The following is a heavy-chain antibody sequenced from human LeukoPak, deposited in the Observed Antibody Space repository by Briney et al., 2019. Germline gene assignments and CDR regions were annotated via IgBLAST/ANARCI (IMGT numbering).Heavy chain of an antibody. Sequence: PGGSLRLSCAASGFTVSSNYMSWVRQAPGKGLEWVSVIYSGGSTYFADSVKGRFTISRDYSKNTLYLQINSLRAEDTAVYYCAGALSSSWYAFRSNWFDPWGQGTLVSVSS. J-gene: IGHJ5*02. V-gene: IGHV3-53*01. CDR1: GFTVSSNY. D-gene: IGHD6-13*01. CDR3: AGALSSSWYAFRSNWFDP. CDR2: IYSGGST.